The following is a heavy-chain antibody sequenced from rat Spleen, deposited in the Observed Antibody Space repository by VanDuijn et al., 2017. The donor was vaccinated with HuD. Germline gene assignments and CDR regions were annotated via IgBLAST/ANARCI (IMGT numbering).Heavy chain of an antibody. CDR3: ARDPLGIGVMDA. J-gene: IGHJ4*01. D-gene: IGHD1-11*01. CDR1: GFSLTGNN. CDR2: IWTGGIT. V-gene: IGHV2-30*01. Sequence: QVQLKESGPGLVQPSQTLSLTCTVSGFSLTGNNVHWVRQPPGKGLEWMGVIWTGGITAYHSLLKSRLSTSRNTSKSQVFLKVNSLQTEDTATYYCARDPLGIGVMDAWGQGASVTVSS.